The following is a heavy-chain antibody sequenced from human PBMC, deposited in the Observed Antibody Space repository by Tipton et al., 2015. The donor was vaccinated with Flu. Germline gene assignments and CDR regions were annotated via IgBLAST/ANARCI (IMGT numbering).Heavy chain of an antibody. J-gene: IGHJ4*02. CDR1: GFTFNSYA. Sequence: SLRLSCAASGFTFNSYAMSWVRQAPGKGLEWVSAISGSGGSTYYADSVKGRFTISRDNSKNTLYLQMNSLRAEDTAVYYCAKDWLGATTGYWGQGTLVTVSS. D-gene: IGHD1-26*01. V-gene: IGHV3-23*01. CDR2: ISGSGGST. CDR3: AKDWLGATTGY.